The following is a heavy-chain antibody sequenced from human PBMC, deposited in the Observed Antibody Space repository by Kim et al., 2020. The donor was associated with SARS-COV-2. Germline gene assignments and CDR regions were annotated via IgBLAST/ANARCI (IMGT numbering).Heavy chain of an antibody. J-gene: IGHJ4*02. CDR2: FDPEDGET. Sequence: PSVKVSCKVSGYTLTELSMHWVRQAPGKGLEWRGGFDPEDGETIYAQKFQGRVTMTEDTSTDTAYMELSSLRSEDTAVYYCATLDSSGYYKEYYFDYWGQGTLVTVSS. V-gene: IGHV1-24*01. D-gene: IGHD3-22*01. CDR1: GYTLTELS. CDR3: ATLDSSGYYKEYYFDY.